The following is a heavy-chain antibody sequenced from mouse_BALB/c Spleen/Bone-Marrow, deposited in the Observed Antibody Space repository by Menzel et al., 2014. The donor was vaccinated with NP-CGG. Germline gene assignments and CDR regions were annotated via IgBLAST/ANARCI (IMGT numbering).Heavy chain of an antibody. J-gene: IGHJ4*01. CDR3: ASWSTTGAMDY. Sequence: EVKLQESGPELVKPGASMRISCRASGYSFTAYTMNWVKQSHGKNLEWIGLINPYNGGTSYNQKFKGKATLTVDKSSSTAYMELLSLTSEDSAVYYCASWSTTGAMDYWGEAASVTVSS. CDR1: GYSFTAYT. V-gene: IGHV1-18*01. D-gene: IGHD5-1*01. CDR2: INPYNGGT.